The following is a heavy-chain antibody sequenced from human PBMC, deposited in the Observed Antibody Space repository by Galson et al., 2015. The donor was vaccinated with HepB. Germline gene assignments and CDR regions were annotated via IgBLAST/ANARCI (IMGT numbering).Heavy chain of an antibody. CDR2: INHSGST. Sequence: SETLSLTCAVYGGSFSGYYWSWIRQPPGKGLEWIGEINHSGSTNYNPSLKSRVTISVDTSKNQFSLKLSSVTAADTAVYYCARGEDEGAFDIWGQGTMVTVSS. J-gene: IGHJ3*02. V-gene: IGHV4-34*01. CDR3: ARGEDEGAFDI. CDR1: GGSFSGYY.